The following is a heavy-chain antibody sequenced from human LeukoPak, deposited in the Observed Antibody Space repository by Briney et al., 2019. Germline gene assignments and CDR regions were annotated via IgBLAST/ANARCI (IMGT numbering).Heavy chain of an antibody. CDR2: ISRGGSYT. J-gene: IGHJ4*02. CDR3: VKGSQAARPYNFDY. CDR1: GFVFDSVA. D-gene: IGHD1-1*01. Sequence: PGGSLRLSCAASGFVFDSVAMSWVRQAPGKGLEWVSAISRGGSYTWYADSVKGRFIISRNNSENTLSLQMNSLRVEDTAVYFCVKGSQAARPYNFDYWGQGNLVTVSS. V-gene: IGHV3-23*01.